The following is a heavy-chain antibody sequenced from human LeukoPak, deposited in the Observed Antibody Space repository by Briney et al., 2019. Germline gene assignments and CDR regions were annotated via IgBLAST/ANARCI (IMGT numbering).Heavy chain of an antibody. V-gene: IGHV3-73*01. Sequence: PGGSLRLSCAASGFTFSGSAMHWVRQASGKGLEWVGRIRSKANSYATAYAASVKGRFTISRDDSKNTAYLQMNSLKTEDTAVYYCTRPTQYCSGGSCYETDYWGQGTLVTVSS. CDR1: GFTFSGSA. D-gene: IGHD2-15*01. CDR2: IRSKANSYAT. J-gene: IGHJ4*02. CDR3: TRPTQYCSGGSCYETDY.